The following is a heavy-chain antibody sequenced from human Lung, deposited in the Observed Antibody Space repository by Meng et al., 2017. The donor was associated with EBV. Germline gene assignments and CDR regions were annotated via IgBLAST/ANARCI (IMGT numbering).Heavy chain of an antibody. CDR2: IYHSGST. D-gene: IGHD3-3*01. J-gene: IGHJ4*02. Sequence: QVQLQQWGAGLLKPSETLSLTCAVYGGSLRGYHWSWIRQTPGKGLEWIGEIYHSGSTNYNPSLKSRVTISVDKSKNQFSLKLSSVTAADTAVYYCARGKLSGYRYFDYWGQGTLVTVSS. CDR3: ARGKLSGYRYFDY. V-gene: IGHV4-34*01. CDR1: GGSLRGYH.